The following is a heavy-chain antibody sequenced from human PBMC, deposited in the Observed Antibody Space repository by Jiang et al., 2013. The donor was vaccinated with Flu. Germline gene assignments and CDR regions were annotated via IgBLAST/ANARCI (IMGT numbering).Heavy chain of an antibody. CDR1: GGSISSYY. CDR3: ARNYYDSSGSDY. J-gene: IGHJ4*02. Sequence: QLVESGPGLVKPSETLSLTCTVSGGSISSYYWSWIRQPPGKGLEWIGYIYYSGSTNYNPSLKSRVTISVDTSKNQFSLKLSSVTAADTAVYYCARNYYDSSGSDYWGQGTLVTVSS. D-gene: IGHD3-22*01. CDR2: IYYSGST. V-gene: IGHV4-59*01.